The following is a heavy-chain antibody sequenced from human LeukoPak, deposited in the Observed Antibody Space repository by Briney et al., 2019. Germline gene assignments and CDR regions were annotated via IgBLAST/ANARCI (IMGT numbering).Heavy chain of an antibody. CDR3: ARGRADNNTFDI. CDR1: GGSFSGYY. Sequence: SETLSLTCAVYGGSFSGYYWSWIRQPPGKGLDWIGEINHSGSTNYNPSLKSRVTISVDTSKNQFSLKLSSVTAADTAVYYCARGRADNNTFDIWGQGTMVTVSS. D-gene: IGHD1-14*01. V-gene: IGHV4-34*01. J-gene: IGHJ3*02. CDR2: INHSGST.